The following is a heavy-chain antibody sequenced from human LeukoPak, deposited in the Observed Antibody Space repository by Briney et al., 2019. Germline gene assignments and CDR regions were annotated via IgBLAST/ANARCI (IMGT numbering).Heavy chain of an antibody. D-gene: IGHD2-2*01. Sequence: ASVKVSCKASGYTFTSYGISWVRQAPGQGLEWMGWISAYNGNTNYAQKLQGRVTMTTDTSTSTAYMELRSLRSDDTAVYYCARDTPIVVVPAARFGPDPYDYWGQGTLVTVSS. CDR2: ISAYNGNT. J-gene: IGHJ4*02. V-gene: IGHV1-18*01. CDR3: ARDTPIVVVPAARFGPDPYDY. CDR1: GYTFTSYG.